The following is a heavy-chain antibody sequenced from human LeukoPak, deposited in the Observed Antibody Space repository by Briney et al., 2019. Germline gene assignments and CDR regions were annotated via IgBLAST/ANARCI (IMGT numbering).Heavy chain of an antibody. Sequence: GGSLRLSCAASGFTFSSYGMHWVRQAPGKGLEWVAFIRYDGSNKYYADSVKGRFTISRDNSKNTLYLQMNSLRAEDTAVYYCARDSPDYYDSSGLDYWGQGTLVTVSS. J-gene: IGHJ4*02. CDR2: IRYDGSNK. CDR1: GFTFSSYG. D-gene: IGHD3-22*01. CDR3: ARDSPDYYDSSGLDY. V-gene: IGHV3-30*02.